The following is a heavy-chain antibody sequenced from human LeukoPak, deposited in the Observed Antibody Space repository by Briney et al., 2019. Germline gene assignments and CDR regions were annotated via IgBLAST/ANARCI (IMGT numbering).Heavy chain of an antibody. CDR2: IYYSGST. Sequence: SETLSLTCTVSGDSISSYYWSWIRQPPGKGLGWIGYIYYSGSTNYNPSLKSRVTISVDTSKNQFSLKLSSVTAADTAVYYCARVGNWFDPWGQGTLVTVSS. J-gene: IGHJ5*02. CDR1: GDSISSYY. V-gene: IGHV4-59*01. CDR3: ARVGNWFDP. D-gene: IGHD3-16*01.